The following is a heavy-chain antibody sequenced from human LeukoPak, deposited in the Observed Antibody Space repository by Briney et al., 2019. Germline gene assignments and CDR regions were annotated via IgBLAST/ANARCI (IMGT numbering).Heavy chain of an antibody. CDR2: FDPEDGET. D-gene: IGHD1-14*01. CDR3: ATDRLTNFDY. J-gene: IGHJ4*02. CDR1: GYTLTESS. Sequence: ASVTVSCTVSGYTLTESSMHWVRQAPGKGLEWMGGFDPEDGETIYAQKFQGRVTMTEDTSTDTAYMELSSLRSEDTAVYYCATDRLTNFDYWGQGTLVTVSS. V-gene: IGHV1-24*01.